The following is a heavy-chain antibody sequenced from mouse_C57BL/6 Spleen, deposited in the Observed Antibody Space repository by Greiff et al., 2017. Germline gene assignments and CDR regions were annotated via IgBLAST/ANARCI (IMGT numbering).Heavy chain of an antibody. CDR1: GFTFSDAW. V-gene: IGHV6-6*01. Sequence: EVKLMESGGGLVQPGGSMKLSCAASGFTFSDAWMDWVRQSPEKGLEWVAEIRNKANNHATYYAESVKGRFTISRDDSKSSVYLQMNSLRAEDTGIYYCTRPPCRGAWFAYWGQGTLVTVSA. CDR3: TRPPCRGAWFAY. CDR2: IRNKANNHAT. J-gene: IGHJ3*01.